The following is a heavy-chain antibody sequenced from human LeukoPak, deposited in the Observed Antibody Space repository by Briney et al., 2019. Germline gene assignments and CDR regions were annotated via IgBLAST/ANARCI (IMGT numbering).Heavy chain of an antibody. CDR2: ISGSGGST. V-gene: IGHV3-23*01. J-gene: IGHJ4*02. CDR1: GFTFSSYA. CDR3: AKRPAARHKTYYFDY. D-gene: IGHD6-6*01. Sequence: SGGSLRLSCAASGFTFSSYAMSWVRQAPGKGLEWVSAISGSGGSTYYADSVKGRFTISRDNSKNTLYLQMNSLRAEDTAVYYCAKRPAARHKTYYFDYWGQGTLVTVSS.